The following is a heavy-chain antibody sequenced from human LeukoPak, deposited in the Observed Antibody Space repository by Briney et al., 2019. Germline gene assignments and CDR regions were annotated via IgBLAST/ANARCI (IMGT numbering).Heavy chain of an antibody. CDR2: ISDSGGGT. V-gene: IGHV3-23*01. J-gene: IGHJ4*02. D-gene: IGHD3-22*01. CDR3: AKRGVVIRVILVGFHKEAYYFDS. Sequence: GGSLRLSCEASGFTFTDYYMSWIRQAPGKGLEWVAGISDSGGGTKYADSVKGRFTISRDNPKNTLYLQMNSLRAEDTAVYFCAKRGVVIRVILVGFHKEAYYFDSWGQGALVTVSS. CDR1: GFTFTDYY.